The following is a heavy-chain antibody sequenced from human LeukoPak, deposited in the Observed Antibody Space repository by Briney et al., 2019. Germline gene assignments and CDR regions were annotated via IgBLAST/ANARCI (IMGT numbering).Heavy chain of an antibody. CDR3: ARDPRYCSSTSCYYRYLYFDL. D-gene: IGHD2-2*01. Sequence: SETLSLTCTVSGGSISSYYWSWVRQPAGKGLEWIGRIYTSGSTNYNPSLKSRVTMSVDTSKKQFSLKLSSVTAAGTAVYYCARDPRYCSSTSCYYRYLYFDLWGRGTLVTVSS. CDR1: GGSISSYY. J-gene: IGHJ2*01. V-gene: IGHV4-4*07. CDR2: IYTSGST.